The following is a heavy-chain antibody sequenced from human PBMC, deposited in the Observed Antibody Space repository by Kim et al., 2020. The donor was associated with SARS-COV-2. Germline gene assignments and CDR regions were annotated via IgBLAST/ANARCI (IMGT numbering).Heavy chain of an antibody. V-gene: IGHV3-7*03. CDR3: ARDSGDIVVVPADNHHGWDV. CDR2: INQDEYDK. D-gene: IGHD2-2*01. Sequence: GGSLRLSCAASGFTFRSYWMTWVRQAPGKGLEWVASINQDEYDKYYVDSVKGRFTISRDNAKNSLFLQMNGLRVEDTAVYYCARDSGDIVVVPADNHHGWDVWGQGTTVTVSS. CDR1: GFTFRSYW. J-gene: IGHJ6*02.